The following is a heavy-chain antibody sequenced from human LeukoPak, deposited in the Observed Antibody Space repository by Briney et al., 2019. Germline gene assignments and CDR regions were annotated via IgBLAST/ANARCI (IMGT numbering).Heavy chain of an antibody. V-gene: IGHV4-34*01. D-gene: IGHD3-10*01. Sequence: KPSEALSLTCAVYGGSFSGYYWSWIHQPPGKGLEWIGEINHSGSTNYNPSLKSRATISVDTSKNQFSLKLSSVTAADTAVYYCARGPFSITIVRGALDYWGQGTLVTVSS. CDR1: GGSFSGYY. J-gene: IGHJ4*02. CDR3: ARGPFSITIVRGALDY. CDR2: INHSGST.